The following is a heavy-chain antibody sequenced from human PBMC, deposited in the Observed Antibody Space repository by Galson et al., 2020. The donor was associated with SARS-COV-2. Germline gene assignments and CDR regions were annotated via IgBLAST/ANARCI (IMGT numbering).Heavy chain of an antibody. CDR2: IRSKAYGGTT. D-gene: IGHD3-3*01. J-gene: IGHJ4*02. V-gene: IGHV3-49*03. Sequence: GGSLRLSCTASGFTFGDYAMSWFRQAPGKGLEWVGFIRSKAYGGTTEYAASVKGRFTISRDDSKSIAYLQMNSLKTEDTAVYYCTRGDFWGGYYPDYWGQGTLVTVSS. CDR3: TRGDFWGGYYPDY. CDR1: GFTFGDYA.